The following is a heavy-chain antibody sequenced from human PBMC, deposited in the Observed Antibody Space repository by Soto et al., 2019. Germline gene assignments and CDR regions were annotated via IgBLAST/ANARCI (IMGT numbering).Heavy chain of an antibody. CDR3: ARGRNYYGSGSYFSWFDP. Sequence: SETLSLTCAVYGGSFSGYYWSWIRQPPGKGLEWIGEINHSGSTNYNPSLKSRVTISVDTCKNQFSLKLSSVTAADTAVYYCARGRNYYGSGSYFSWFDPWGQGTLVTVSS. D-gene: IGHD3-10*01. V-gene: IGHV4-34*01. CDR2: INHSGST. J-gene: IGHJ5*02. CDR1: GGSFSGYY.